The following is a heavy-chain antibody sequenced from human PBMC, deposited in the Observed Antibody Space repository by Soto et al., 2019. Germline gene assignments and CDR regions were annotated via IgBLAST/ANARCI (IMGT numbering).Heavy chain of an antibody. CDR3: ARDDGLFEWEQAEDY. D-gene: IGHD3-3*01. V-gene: IGHV3-30*04. J-gene: IGHJ4*02. Sequence: QVQLVESGGGVVQPGRSLRLSCAASGFIFSNYPMHWVRQAPGKGLEWVTVISYDGSNKFYADSVKGRFTISRDNSKNTLYLQMNILRAEDTAVYYCARDDGLFEWEQAEDYWGQGTLVTVSS. CDR1: GFIFSNYP. CDR2: ISYDGSNK.